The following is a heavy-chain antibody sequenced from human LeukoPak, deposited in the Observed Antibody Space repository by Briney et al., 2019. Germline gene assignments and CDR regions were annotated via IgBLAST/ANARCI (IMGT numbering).Heavy chain of an antibody. CDR3: AREVVEMATIFDY. CDR2: ISSSGSTI. J-gene: IGHJ4*02. D-gene: IGHD5-24*01. Sequence: PGGSLRLSCAASGFTFSSYEMNWVRQAPGKGLEWVSYISSSGSTIYYADSVKGRYTISRDNAKNSLYLQMNSLRAEDTAVYYCAREVVEMATIFDYWGQGTLVTVSS. V-gene: IGHV3-48*03. CDR1: GFTFSSYE.